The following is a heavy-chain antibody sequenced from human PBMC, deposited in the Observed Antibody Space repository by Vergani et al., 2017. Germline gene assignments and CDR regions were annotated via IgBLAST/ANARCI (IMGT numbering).Heavy chain of an antibody. CDR3: AREPPRYWSSTSCYRRSYFDY. V-gene: IGHV3-48*03. D-gene: IGHD2-2*02. CDR1: GFTFSSYE. Sequence: EVQLVESGGGLVQPGGSLRLSCAASGFTFSSYEMNWVRQAPGKGLEWVSYISSSGSTIYYADSVKGRFTISRDNAKNSLYLQMNSLRAEDTAVYYCAREPPRYWSSTSCYRRSYFDYWGQGTLVTVSS. CDR2: ISSSGSTI. J-gene: IGHJ4*02.